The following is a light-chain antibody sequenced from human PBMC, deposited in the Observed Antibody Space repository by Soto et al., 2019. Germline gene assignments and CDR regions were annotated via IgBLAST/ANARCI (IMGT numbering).Light chain of an antibody. V-gene: IGLV1-40*01. J-gene: IGLJ2*01. Sequence: QAVVTQPPSVSGAPGQRVTISCTGSSSNIGAGYDVHWYQQLPGTAPKLLIYGNSSRPSGVPDRFSGSKSGTPASLAITGLQAEDEADYYCQSYDSSLSRVFGGGTKLTVL. CDR3: QSYDSSLSRV. CDR2: GNS. CDR1: SSNIGAGYD.